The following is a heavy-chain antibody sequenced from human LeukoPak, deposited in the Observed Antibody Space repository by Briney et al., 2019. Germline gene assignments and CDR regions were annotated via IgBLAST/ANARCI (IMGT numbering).Heavy chain of an antibody. J-gene: IGHJ6*02. CDR1: GGTFSSYA. Sequence: ASVKVSCKASGGTFSSYAISWVRQAPGQGLEWMGGIIPIFGTANYAQKFQGRVTITADESTSTAYMELSSLRSEDTAVYYCARDPDRGLFTIFGVLHHYGMDVWGQGTTVTVSS. D-gene: IGHD3-3*01. CDR2: IIPIFGTA. V-gene: IGHV1-69*13. CDR3: ARDPDRGLFTIFGVLHHYGMDV.